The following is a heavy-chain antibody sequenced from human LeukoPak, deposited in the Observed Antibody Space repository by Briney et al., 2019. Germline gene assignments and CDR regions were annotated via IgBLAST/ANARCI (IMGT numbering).Heavy chain of an antibody. D-gene: IGHD3-3*01. CDR3: ARGEQGSGWVGGFDI. CDR2: ISYDGSNK. CDR1: GCTFSSYA. V-gene: IGHV3-30*04. Sequence: GGSLRLSCAASGCTFSSYAMHWVRQAPGKGLEWVAVISYDGSNKYYADSVKGRFTISRDNSKNTLYLQMDRLGAEDTGLYYCARGEQGSGWVGGFDIWGQGTMVTVSS. J-gene: IGHJ3*02.